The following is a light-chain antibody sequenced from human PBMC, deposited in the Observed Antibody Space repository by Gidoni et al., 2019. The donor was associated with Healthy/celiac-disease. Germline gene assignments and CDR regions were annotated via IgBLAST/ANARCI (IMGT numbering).Light chain of an antibody. J-gene: IGKJ2*01. V-gene: IGKV4-1*01. CDR1: QSVLYSSNNKNY. CDR2: WAS. CDR3: QQYYSTPAYT. Sequence: DIVMTQSPDSLAVSLGERATINCKSSQSVLYSSNNKNYLAWYQQKPGQPPKLLIYWASTRESGVPDRFSGSGSGTDFTLTISSLQAEDVAVYYCQQYYSTPAYTCXQXTKLEIK.